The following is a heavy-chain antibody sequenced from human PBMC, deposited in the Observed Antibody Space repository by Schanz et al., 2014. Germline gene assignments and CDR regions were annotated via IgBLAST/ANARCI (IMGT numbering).Heavy chain of an antibody. Sequence: VQMVESGGGLVKPGGSLRLSCAAYGFTLSSYAMHWVRQAPGKGLEWVSALSGSGGSTYYADSVKGRFTISRDNSKNTLYLQMNSLRAEDTAVYYCAKQIHYDILTVTRNWGQGTLVTVSS. J-gene: IGHJ4*02. CDR3: AKQIHYDILTVTRN. CDR2: LSGSGGST. D-gene: IGHD3-9*01. V-gene: IGHV3-23*04. CDR1: GFTLSSYA.